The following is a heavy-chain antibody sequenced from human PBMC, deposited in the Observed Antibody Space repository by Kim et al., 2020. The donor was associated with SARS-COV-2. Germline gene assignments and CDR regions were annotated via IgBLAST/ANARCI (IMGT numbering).Heavy chain of an antibody. V-gene: IGHV3-21*01. CDR1: GFTFSSYS. CDR3: ARDPGTPLRRPTDY. D-gene: IGHD4-17*01. J-gene: IGHJ4*02. CDR2: ISSSSSYI. Sequence: GGSLRLSCAASGFTFSSYSMNWVRQAPGKGLEWVSSISSSSSYIYYADSVKGRFTISRDNAKNSLYLQMNSLRAEDTAVYYCARDPGTPLRRPTDYWGQGTLVTVSS.